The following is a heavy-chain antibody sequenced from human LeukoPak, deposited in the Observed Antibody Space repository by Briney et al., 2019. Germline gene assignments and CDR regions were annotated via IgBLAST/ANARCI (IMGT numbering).Heavy chain of an antibody. J-gene: IGHJ4*02. CDR1: GGSISSYY. Sequence: PSETLSLTCTVSGGSISSYYWSWIRQPPGKGLEWIGYIYYSGSTNYNPSLKSRVTISLDTSKNQFSLKLSSVTAADTALYYCARDRVIIAVTGTNHYFDSWGRGTLVTVSS. V-gene: IGHV4-59*01. CDR3: ARDRVIIAVTGTNHYFDS. D-gene: IGHD6-19*01. CDR2: IYYSGST.